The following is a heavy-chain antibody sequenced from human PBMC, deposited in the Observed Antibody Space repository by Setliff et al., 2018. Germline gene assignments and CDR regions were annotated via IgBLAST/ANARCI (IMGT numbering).Heavy chain of an antibody. Sequence: SETLSLTCSVSGGSISNFYWSWIRQPPGKGLEWIGSISPGRSINYNPSLRSRVTISGDTSKNQISLNLSSGTAADTAVYYCARHKVIKKEFIRLTWFDPWGQGTPVTVS. CDR1: GGSISNFY. V-gene: IGHV4-59*08. J-gene: IGHJ5*02. CDR3: ARHKVIKKEFIRLTWFDP. D-gene: IGHD3-10*01. CDR2: ISPGRSI.